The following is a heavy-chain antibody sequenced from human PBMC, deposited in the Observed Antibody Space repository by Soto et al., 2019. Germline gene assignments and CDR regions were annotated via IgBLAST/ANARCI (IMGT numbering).Heavy chain of an antibody. Sequence: PGGSLRLSCAASGFTFSSYAMSWVRQAPGKGLEWVSAISGSGGSTYYADSVKGRFTISRDNSKNTLYLQMNSLRAEDTAVYYCATSGYYDYRGGDYWGQGTLVTVSS. CDR1: GFTFSSYA. CDR2: ISGSGGST. V-gene: IGHV3-23*01. J-gene: IGHJ4*02. D-gene: IGHD3-16*01. CDR3: ATSGYYDYRGGDY.